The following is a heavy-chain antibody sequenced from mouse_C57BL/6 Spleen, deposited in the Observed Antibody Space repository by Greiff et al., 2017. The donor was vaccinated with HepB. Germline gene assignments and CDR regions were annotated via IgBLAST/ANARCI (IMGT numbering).Heavy chain of an antibody. CDR3: ARSYYDYDPAFAY. V-gene: IGHV1-59*01. CDR2: IDPSDSYT. CDR1: GYTFTSYW. J-gene: IGHJ3*01. Sequence: VQLQQSGAELVRPGTSVKLSCKASGYTFTSYWMHWVKQRPGQGLEWIGVIDPSDSYTNYNQKFKGKATLTVDTSSCTAYMHLSILTSEDSAVYYCARSYYDYDPAFAYWGQGTLVTVSA. D-gene: IGHD2-4*01.